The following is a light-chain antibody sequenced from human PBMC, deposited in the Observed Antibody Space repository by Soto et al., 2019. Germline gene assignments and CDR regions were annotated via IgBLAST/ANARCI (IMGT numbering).Light chain of an antibody. Sequence: QSVLTQPRSVSGSPGQSVTISCSGTNSDVGVYNSVAWYQQKPGEAPKLLLYSVTKRPSGVPDRFSGSKSGNMASLIISGLQAEDEADYYCCSYAGSSTNYVFGTGTKVTVL. V-gene: IGLV2-11*01. CDR1: NSDVGVYNS. J-gene: IGLJ1*01. CDR3: CSYAGSSTNYV. CDR2: SVT.